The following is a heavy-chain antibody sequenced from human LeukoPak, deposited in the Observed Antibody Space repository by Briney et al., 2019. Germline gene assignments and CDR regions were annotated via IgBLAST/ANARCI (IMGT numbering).Heavy chain of an antibody. CDR3: TRDYPSGYSSGWYFGFDY. V-gene: IGHV3-7*01. D-gene: IGHD6-19*01. CDR2: IKKDGSET. CDR1: GFTFSSYW. J-gene: IGHJ4*02. Sequence: GGSLRLSRAASGFTFSSYWMSWVRQVPGKGLEWMANIKKDGSETYYVDSVKGRFTISRDNAKSSLYLQMNSLRAEDTAVYYCTRDYPSGYSSGWYFGFDYWGQGTLVTVPS.